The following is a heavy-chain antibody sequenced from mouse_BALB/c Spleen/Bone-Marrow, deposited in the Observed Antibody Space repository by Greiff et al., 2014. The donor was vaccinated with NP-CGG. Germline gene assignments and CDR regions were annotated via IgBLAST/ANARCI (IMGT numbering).Heavy chain of an antibody. V-gene: IGHV5-6*01. Sequence: VQLKESGGDLVKPGGSLKLSCAASGFTFSSYGMSWVRQTPDKRLEWVATISSGGSYTYYPDSVKGRFTISRDNAKNTPYLQMSSLKSEDTAMYYCARPYDFGAWFAYWGQGTLVTVSA. CDR3: ARPYDFGAWFAY. D-gene: IGHD2-4*01. CDR2: ISSGGSYT. CDR1: GFTFSSYG. J-gene: IGHJ3*01.